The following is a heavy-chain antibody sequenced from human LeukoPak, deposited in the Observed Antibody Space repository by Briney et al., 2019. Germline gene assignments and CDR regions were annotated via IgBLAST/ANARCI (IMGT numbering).Heavy chain of an antibody. D-gene: IGHD3-22*01. CDR3: VRGHDSTGYFSY. J-gene: IGHJ4*02. CDR2: INTNTGNP. CDR1: GYTFTSYY. V-gene: IGHV7-4-1*02. Sequence: GSVKVSCKASGYTFTSYYIHWVRQAPGQGLAWMGWINTNTGNPTYAQGFTGRFVFSLDTSVSTTYLQVSSLKAEDTAVYYCVRGHDSTGYFSYWGQGTLVTVSS.